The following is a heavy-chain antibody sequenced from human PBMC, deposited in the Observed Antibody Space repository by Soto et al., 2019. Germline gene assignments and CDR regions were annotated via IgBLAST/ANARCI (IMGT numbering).Heavy chain of an antibody. CDR3: ARVPDY. CDR2: IYDSGST. Sequence: PSETLSLTCTVPGGSVNIGTYYWSWIRQPPGKGLEWIGYIYDSGSTYYNSSLKSRVTMSVDTSKNQFSLKLSSVTAADTAVYYCARVPDYWGQGTLVTVSS. V-gene: IGHV4-61*01. CDR1: GGSVNIGTYY. J-gene: IGHJ4*02.